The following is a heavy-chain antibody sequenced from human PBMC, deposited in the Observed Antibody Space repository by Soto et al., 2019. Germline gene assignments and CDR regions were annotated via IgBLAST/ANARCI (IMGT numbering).Heavy chain of an antibody. J-gene: IGHJ6*03. D-gene: IGHD2-8*01. CDR1: GGSISSYY. Sequence: SQTLSLTCTVSGGSISSYYWSWIRQPPGKGLEWIGYIYYSGSTNYNPSLKSRVTISVDTSMNQFSLKLSSVTAADTAVYYCARVRVYEGYYYYYMDVWGKGTTVTSP. V-gene: IGHV4-59*01. CDR3: ARVRVYEGYYYYYMDV. CDR2: IYYSGST.